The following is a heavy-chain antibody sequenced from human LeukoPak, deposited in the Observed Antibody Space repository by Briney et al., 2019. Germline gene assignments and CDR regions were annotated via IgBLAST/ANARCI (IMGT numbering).Heavy chain of an antibody. CDR2: INPNSGGT. CDR1: GYTFTGYY. Sequence: VASVKVSCKASGYTFTGYYMHWVRQAPGQGLEWMGWINPNSGGTNYAQKFQGRVTMTRDTSISTAYMELSRLRSDDTAVYYCARGYDFWSDLNWFDPWGQGTLVTVSS. D-gene: IGHD3-3*01. CDR3: ARGYDFWSDLNWFDP. J-gene: IGHJ5*02. V-gene: IGHV1-2*02.